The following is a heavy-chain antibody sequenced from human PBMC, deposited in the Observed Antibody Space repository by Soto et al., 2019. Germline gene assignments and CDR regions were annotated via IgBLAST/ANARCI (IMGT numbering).Heavy chain of an antibody. CDR2: IYYSGST. CDR1: GASISSSSYY. CDR3: ARHEWLPPTDH. D-gene: IGHD5-12*01. V-gene: IGHV4-39*01. J-gene: IGHJ4*02. Sequence: QLQLQESGPGLVKPSETLSLTCSVSGASISSSSYYWGWIRQPSGKGLEWIGSIYYSGSTYYNPSLKSRVTISVDTSRNQFSLKVSSVTAADTAVYYCARHEWLPPTDHWGQGALVTVSS.